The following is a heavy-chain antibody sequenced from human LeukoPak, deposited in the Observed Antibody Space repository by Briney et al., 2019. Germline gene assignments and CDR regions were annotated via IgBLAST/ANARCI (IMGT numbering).Heavy chain of an antibody. CDR3: AKTRSSGTNWFDP. Sequence: GGSLRLSCAASGFTFRNYGMSWVRRAPGKGLEWISGITDSGHDKYYVDSVKGRFTISRDNSNNTLFLLMKSLRVEDTAIYYCAKTRSSGTNWFDPWGQGTLVSVSS. J-gene: IGHJ5*02. CDR1: GFTFRNYG. CDR2: ITDSGHDK. V-gene: IGHV3-23*01. D-gene: IGHD1-14*01.